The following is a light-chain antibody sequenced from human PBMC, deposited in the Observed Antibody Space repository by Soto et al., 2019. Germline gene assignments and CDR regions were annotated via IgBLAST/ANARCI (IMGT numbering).Light chain of an antibody. CDR2: VSS. J-gene: IGKJ2*01. CDR3: EQYDSSPPYT. V-gene: IGKV3-20*01. CDR1: QSVSNNY. Sequence: EVVLTQSPGTLSLSPGERATLSCRASQSVSNNYLAWYQQKPGQSPKLLIFVSSDRATGIPDRFSGSGSGTDFTLTISSVEPEDFAVYYGEQYDSSPPYTFGQGTTREIK.